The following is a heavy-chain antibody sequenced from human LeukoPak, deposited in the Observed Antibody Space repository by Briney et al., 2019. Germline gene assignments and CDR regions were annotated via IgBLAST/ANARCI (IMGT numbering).Heavy chain of an antibody. CDR1: GYTFIGYY. D-gene: IGHD6-13*01. Sequence: ASVKVSCKASGYTFIGYYMHWVRQAPGQGLEWTGWINPDSGGTDYAEKFQGRVTMTRDTSISTTYMEVNTLRSDDTAVYYCARGEGGPYRSSFYTPFYFDYWGQGTLVTVSS. CDR3: ARGEGGPYRSSFYTPFYFDY. J-gene: IGHJ4*02. V-gene: IGHV1-2*02. CDR2: INPDSGGT.